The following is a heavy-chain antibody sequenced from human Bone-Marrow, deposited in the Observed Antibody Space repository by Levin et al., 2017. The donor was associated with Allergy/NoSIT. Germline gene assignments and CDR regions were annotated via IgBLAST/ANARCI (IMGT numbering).Heavy chain of an antibody. D-gene: IGHD6-6*01. CDR2: IYSGGST. J-gene: IGHJ4*02. CDR3: AGDGQGHRSSPY. CDR1: GFSVSNNF. V-gene: IGHV3-66*01. Sequence: GGSLRLSCAASGFSVSNNFLNWVRQVPGKGLEWVSLIYSGGSTHYADSVKGRFTISRDNSRNTLYLQMNSLRVEDTAVYYCAGDGQGHRSSPYWGQGTLVTVSS.